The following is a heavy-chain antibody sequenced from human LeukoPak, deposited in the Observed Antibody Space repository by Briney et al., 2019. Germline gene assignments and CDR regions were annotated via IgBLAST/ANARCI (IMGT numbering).Heavy chain of an antibody. V-gene: IGHV4-59*08. CDR1: GGSNSIYY. CDR2: FHYPGST. CDR3: ARGITMVRGVNTNYYYYGMDV. Sequence: SETLSLTCTVSGGSNSIYYWTWIRQPPGKGLEWIGYFHYPGSTKYNPSLKSRVTISVDTSKNQFSLKLSSVTAADTAVYYCARGITMVRGVNTNYYYYGMDVWGQGTTVTVSS. D-gene: IGHD3-10*01. J-gene: IGHJ6*02.